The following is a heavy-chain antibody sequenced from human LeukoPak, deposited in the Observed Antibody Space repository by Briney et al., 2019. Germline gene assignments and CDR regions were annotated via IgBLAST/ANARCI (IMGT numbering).Heavy chain of an antibody. J-gene: IGHJ4*02. D-gene: IGHD3-10*01. Sequence: SETLSLTCTVSGGSVSSGSYYWSWIRQPPGKGLEWIGYIYYSGSTNYNPSLKSRVTISVDTSKNQFSLKLSSVTAADTAVYYCARVGYYGSGSYYSPIDYWGQGTLVTVSS. CDR2: IYYSGST. CDR3: ARVGYYGSGSYYSPIDY. V-gene: IGHV4-61*01. CDR1: GGSVSSGSYY.